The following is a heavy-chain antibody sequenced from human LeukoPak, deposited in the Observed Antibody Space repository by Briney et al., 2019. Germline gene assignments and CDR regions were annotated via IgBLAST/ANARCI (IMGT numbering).Heavy chain of an antibody. CDR2: IYYSGST. Sequence: PSETLSLTCTDSGGSISSGDYYWSWIRQPPGKGLEWIGYIYYSGSTYYNPSLKSRVTISVDTSKNQFSLKLSSVTAADTAVYYCARVVFTMVRGIRDWFDPWGQGTLVTVSS. V-gene: IGHV4-30-4*01. J-gene: IGHJ5*02. D-gene: IGHD3-10*01. CDR3: ARVVFTMVRGIRDWFDP. CDR1: GGSISSGDYY.